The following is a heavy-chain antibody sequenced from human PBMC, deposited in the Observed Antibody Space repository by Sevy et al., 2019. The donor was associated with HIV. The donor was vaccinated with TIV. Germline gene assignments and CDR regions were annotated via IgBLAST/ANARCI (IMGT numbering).Heavy chain of an antibody. CDR2: ISYDGSRK. CDR3: ARERDRQALNV. J-gene: IGHJ3*01. Sequence: GGSLRLSCAASGFTFGSYAMHWVRQAPGKGLEWLAFISYDGSRKYYANSVKGRFTISRENSKNTLFMQVNSRRAEDTALYYCARERDRQALNVWGQGTMVTVSS. V-gene: IGHV3-30-3*01. CDR1: GFTFGSYA.